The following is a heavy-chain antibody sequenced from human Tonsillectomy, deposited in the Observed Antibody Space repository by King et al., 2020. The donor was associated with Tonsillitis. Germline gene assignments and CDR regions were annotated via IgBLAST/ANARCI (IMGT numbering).Heavy chain of an antibody. CDR2: MYSSGII. D-gene: IGHD6-19*01. CDR1: GGSISRGDHY. V-gene: IGHV4-39*01. CDR3: ARYVSGSFDY. Sequence: QLQESGPGVVKPSETLSLNCTVSGGSISRGDHYWAWIRQPPGKGLEWIAYMYSSGIIFYNTSLKSRITISGGTSENQFPLKLSSVTAADTAVYFCARYVSGSFDYWGQGALVTVSS. J-gene: IGHJ4*02.